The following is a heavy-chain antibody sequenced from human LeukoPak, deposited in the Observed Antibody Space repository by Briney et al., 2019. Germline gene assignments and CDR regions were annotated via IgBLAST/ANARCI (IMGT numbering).Heavy chain of an antibody. CDR3: ARDRTTMVRGVIITSWFDP. J-gene: IGHJ5*02. CDR1: GYTFTGYY. CDR2: INPNSGGT. Sequence: ASVKVSCKASGYTFTGYYMHWVRQAPGQGLEWMGWINPNSGGTNYAQKFQGRVTMTGDTSISTAYMELSRLRSDDTAVYYCARDRTTMVRGVIITSWFDPWGQGTLVTVSS. D-gene: IGHD3-10*01. V-gene: IGHV1-2*02.